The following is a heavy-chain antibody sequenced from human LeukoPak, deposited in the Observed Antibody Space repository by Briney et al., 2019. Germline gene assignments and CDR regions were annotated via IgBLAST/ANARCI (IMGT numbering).Heavy chain of an antibody. CDR1: GFTFSSYG. D-gene: IGHD2-2*01. CDR2: ISYDGSNK. CDR3: AKLVVRTTYGMDV. V-gene: IGHV3-30*18. Sequence: PGRSLRLSCAASGFTFSSYGMHWVRQAPGKGLEWVAVISYDGSNKYYADSVKGRFTISRDNSKNTLYLQMNSLRAEDTAVYYCAKLVVRTTYGMDVWGKGTTVTVSS. J-gene: IGHJ6*04.